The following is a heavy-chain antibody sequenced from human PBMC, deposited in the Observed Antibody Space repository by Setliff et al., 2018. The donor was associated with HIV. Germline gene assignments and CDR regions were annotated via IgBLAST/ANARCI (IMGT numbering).Heavy chain of an antibody. CDR2: INSDGSST. CDR3: VDPWGDNMDV. V-gene: IGHV3-74*01. Sequence: AGGSLRLSCAASGFTFSGYWMHWVRQAPGKGLVWVSRINSDGSSTTYADSVKGRFTISRDNAKNTLYLQMNSLRAEDTAVYYCVDPWGDNMDVWGKGTTVTVSS. D-gene: IGHD2-21*02. CDR1: GFTFSGYW. J-gene: IGHJ6*03.